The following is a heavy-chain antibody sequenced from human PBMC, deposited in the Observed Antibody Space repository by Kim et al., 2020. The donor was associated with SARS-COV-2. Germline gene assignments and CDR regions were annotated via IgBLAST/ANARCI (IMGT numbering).Heavy chain of an antibody. CDR1: GFSFSSYA. Sequence: GGSLRLSCAASGFSFSSYAMNWVRQAPGKGLEWVSSISGPGDSTYYTDSVRGRFTISRDNSKDTVFMEINSLRAEDTAIYYCEKGGSYCSTGSCYGPNWFDPWGQGILVTVSS. V-gene: IGHV3-23*01. J-gene: IGHJ5*02. CDR2: ISGPGDST. D-gene: IGHD2-2*01. CDR3: EKGGSYCSTGSCYGPNWFDP.